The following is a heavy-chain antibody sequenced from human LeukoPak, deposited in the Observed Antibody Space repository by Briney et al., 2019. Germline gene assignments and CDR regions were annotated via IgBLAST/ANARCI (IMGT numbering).Heavy chain of an antibody. Sequence: PSETLSLTCTVSGGSISSYYWSWIRQPPGKGLEWIGYIYYSGSTNYNPSLKSRVTISVDTSKNQFSLKLSSVTAADTAVYYCARFQLRFFYFDYWGQGTLVTVSS. CDR1: GGSISSYY. CDR3: ARFQLRFFYFDY. D-gene: IGHD3-3*01. J-gene: IGHJ4*02. V-gene: IGHV4-59*01. CDR2: IYYSGST.